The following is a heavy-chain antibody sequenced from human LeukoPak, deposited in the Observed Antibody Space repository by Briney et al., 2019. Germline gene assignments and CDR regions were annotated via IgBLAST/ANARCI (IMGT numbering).Heavy chain of an antibody. D-gene: IGHD2-8*01. Sequence: SETLSLTCAVYGGSFSGYYWSWIRQPPAKGLGWIGEINHSGSTNYNPSLKSQVTISVDTSKNQFSLKLSSVTAADTAVYYCARGWISYPDCTNGVCYISRVNTAMADWGQGTLVTVSS. V-gene: IGHV4-34*01. CDR3: ARGWISYPDCTNGVCYISRVNTAMAD. CDR1: GGSFSGYY. J-gene: IGHJ4*02. CDR2: INHSGST.